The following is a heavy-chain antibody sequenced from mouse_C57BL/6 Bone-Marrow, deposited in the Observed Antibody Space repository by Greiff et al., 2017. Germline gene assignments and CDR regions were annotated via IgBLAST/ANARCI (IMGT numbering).Heavy chain of an antibody. Sequence: EVMLVESGGGLVKPGGSLKLSCAASGFTFSSYAMSWVRQTPEKRLEWVATISDGGSYTYYPDNVKGRFTISRDNAKNNLYLQMSHLKSEDTAMYYCARSTTVGYAMDYWGQGTSVTASS. J-gene: IGHJ4*01. CDR3: ARSTTVGYAMDY. CDR1: GFTFSSYA. CDR2: ISDGGSYT. V-gene: IGHV5-4*03. D-gene: IGHD1-1*01.